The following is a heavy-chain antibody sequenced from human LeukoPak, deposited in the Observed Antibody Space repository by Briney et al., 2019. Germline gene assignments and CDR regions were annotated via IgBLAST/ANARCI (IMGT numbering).Heavy chain of an antibody. J-gene: IGHJ4*02. V-gene: IGHV1-46*01. CDR2: INPSGGST. Sequence: ASVKVSCTASGYTFTSYYMHWVRQAPGQGLEWMGIINPSGGSTSYAQKFQGRVTMTRDTSTSTVYMELSSLRSEDTAVYYCARDKYSGSYYGPEGYWGQGTLVTVSS. CDR1: GYTFTSYY. D-gene: IGHD1-26*01. CDR3: ARDKYSGSYYGPEGY.